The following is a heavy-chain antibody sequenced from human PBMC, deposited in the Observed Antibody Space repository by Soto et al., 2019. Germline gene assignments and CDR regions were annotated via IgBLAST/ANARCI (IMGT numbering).Heavy chain of an antibody. D-gene: IGHD3-16*01. Sequence: QVQLVESGGGVVQPGTSLRLSCAASGFRFKSFVMHWVRQAPGKGLEWVAFTSYDGNNKDYVDSVKGRFTVSRDNSQNTLHLQMDFLRPEDTALYYCARWGTTGGFDLWGQGTPVSVSS. CDR2: TSYDGNNK. V-gene: IGHV3-30*19. CDR1: GFRFKSFV. CDR3: ARWGTTGGFDL. J-gene: IGHJ4*02.